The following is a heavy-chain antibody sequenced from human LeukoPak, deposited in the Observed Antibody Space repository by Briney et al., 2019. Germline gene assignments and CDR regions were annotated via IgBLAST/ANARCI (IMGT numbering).Heavy chain of an antibody. D-gene: IGHD2-21*02. CDR1: GYTLTNYG. CDR3: ARTPHIVVVTAIHNWFDP. CDR2: INPNSGGT. J-gene: IGHJ5*02. V-gene: IGHV1-2*02. Sequence: ASVKVSCKASGYTLTNYGISWVRQAPGQGLEWMGWINPNSGGTNYAQKFQGRVTMTRDTSISTAYMELSRLRSDDTAVYYCARTPHIVVVTAIHNWFDPWGQGTLVTVSS.